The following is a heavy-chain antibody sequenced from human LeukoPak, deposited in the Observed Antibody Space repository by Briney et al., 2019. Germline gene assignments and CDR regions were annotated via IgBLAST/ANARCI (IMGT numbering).Heavy chain of an antibody. CDR1: GFTFSSYG. CDR3: AKTTTTVTTLDY. V-gene: IGHV3-30*02. D-gene: IGHD4-17*01. J-gene: IGHJ4*02. CDR2: IRYDGSNK. Sequence: PGGSLRLSCAASGFTFSSYGMHWVRQAPGKGLGWVAFIRYDGSNKYYADSVKGRFTVSRDNSKNTLYLQMNSLRAEDTAVYYCAKTTTTVTTLDYWGQGTLVTVSS.